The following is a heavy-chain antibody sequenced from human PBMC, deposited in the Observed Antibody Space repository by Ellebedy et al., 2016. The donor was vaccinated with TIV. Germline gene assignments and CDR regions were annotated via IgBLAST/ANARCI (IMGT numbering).Heavy chain of an antibody. CDR1: GGSISSSNW. CDR3: ARGGYDTHEFRDWYFDL. V-gene: IGHV4-31*11. CDR2: IYYSGST. D-gene: IGHD3-22*01. Sequence: SETLSLTCAVSGGSISSSNWWSWVRQHPGKGLEWIGYIYYSGSTYYNPSLKSRVTISVDTSKNQFSLKLISVTAPDTAVYYCARGGYDTHEFRDWYFDLWGRGTLVTVSS. J-gene: IGHJ2*01.